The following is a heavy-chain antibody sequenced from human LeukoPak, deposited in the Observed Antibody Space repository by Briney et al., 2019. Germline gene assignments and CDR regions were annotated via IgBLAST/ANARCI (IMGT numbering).Heavy chain of an antibody. CDR3: ARDIEAFGI. Sequence: PSETLSLTCTVSGGSISSYYWSWIRQPPGKGLEWIGYIYYSGSTNYNPSLKSRVTISVDTSKNQFSLKLSSVTAADTAVYYCARDIEAFGIWGQGTMVTVSS. CDR1: GGSISSYY. J-gene: IGHJ3*02. V-gene: IGHV4-59*01. CDR2: IYYSGST.